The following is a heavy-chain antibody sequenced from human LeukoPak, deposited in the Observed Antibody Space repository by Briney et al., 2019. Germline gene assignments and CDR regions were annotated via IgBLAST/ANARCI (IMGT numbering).Heavy chain of an antibody. J-gene: IGHJ4*02. CDR3: ARVLRNYYDSSGYYQRTSLFDY. Sequence: SSETLSLTCTVSGGSISSGDYYWSWIRQPPGKGLEWIGYIYYSGSTNYNPSLKSRVTISVDTSKNQFSLKLSSVTAADTAVYYCARVLRNYYDSSGYYQRTSLFDYWGQGTLVTVSS. CDR2: IYYSGST. V-gene: IGHV4-61*08. CDR1: GGSISSGDYY. D-gene: IGHD3-22*01.